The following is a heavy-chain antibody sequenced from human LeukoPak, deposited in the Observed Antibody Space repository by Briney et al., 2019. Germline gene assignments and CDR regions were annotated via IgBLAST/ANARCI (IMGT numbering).Heavy chain of an antibody. V-gene: IGHV1-18*01. CDR2: ISGYNGIT. CDR1: GYTFTSYG. J-gene: IGHJ4*02. D-gene: IGHD6-13*01. CDR3: ARDDSSWYFDY. Sequence: ASVKVSCKTSGYTFTSYGLSWVRQNPGQGVEWMGWISGYNGITEYPQKFRGRVTVTTDTSTSTAYMELRSLRSDDTAVYYCARDDSSWYFDYWGQGTLVTVSS.